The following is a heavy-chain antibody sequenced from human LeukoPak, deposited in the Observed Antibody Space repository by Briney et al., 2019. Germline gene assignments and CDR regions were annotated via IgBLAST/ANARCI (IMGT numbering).Heavy chain of an antibody. CDR1: GGSISSSSYY. CDR3: ARPAPRYYYGSGSYYFDY. D-gene: IGHD3-10*01. CDR2: MYYSGST. J-gene: IGHJ4*02. V-gene: IGHV4-39*01. Sequence: PSETLSLTCTVSGGSISSSSYYWGWFRQPPGKGLGWIESMYYSGSTYYNPSLKSRVTISVDTSKNQFSLKLSSVTAADTAVYYCARPAPRYYYGSGSYYFDYWGQGTLVTVSS.